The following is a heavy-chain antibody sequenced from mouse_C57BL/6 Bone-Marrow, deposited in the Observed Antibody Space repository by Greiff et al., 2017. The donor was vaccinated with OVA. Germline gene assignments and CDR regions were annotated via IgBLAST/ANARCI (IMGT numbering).Heavy chain of an antibody. V-gene: IGHV3-6*01. CDR1: GYSITSGYY. J-gene: IGHJ4*01. Sequence: VQLKESGPGLVKPSQSLSLTCSVTGYSITSGYYWNWIRQFPGNKLEWMGYISYDGSNNYNPSLKNRISITRDPSKNQFFLKLNSVTTEDTATYYCARGAQARDYYAMDYWGQGTSVTVSS. D-gene: IGHD3-2*02. CDR3: ARGAQARDYYAMDY. CDR2: ISYDGSN.